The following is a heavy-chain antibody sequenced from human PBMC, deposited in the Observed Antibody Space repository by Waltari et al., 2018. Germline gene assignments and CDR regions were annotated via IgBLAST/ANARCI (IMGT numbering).Heavy chain of an antibody. Sequence: QVQLQESGPGLVKPSETLSLTCTVSGGSTSTYYWSWVRQSPGKGLEGIGYIHYSGSSDYNPSLRSGVAISLDTPNNQFSLRLRSVTAADAAIYYCARADTSTSYFYYYMDVWGKGTTVTVSS. D-gene: IGHD1-26*01. V-gene: IGHV4-59*01. CDR3: ARADTSTSYFYYYMDV. CDR1: GGSTSTYY. CDR2: IHYSGSS. J-gene: IGHJ6*03.